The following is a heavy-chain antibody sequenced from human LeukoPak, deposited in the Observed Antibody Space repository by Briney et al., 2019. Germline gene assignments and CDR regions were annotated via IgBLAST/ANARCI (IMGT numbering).Heavy chain of an antibody. CDR3: AVDYYGSGSYYLPPFDY. V-gene: IGHV1-24*01. J-gene: IGHJ4*02. CDR2: FDPEDGET. Sequence: GASVKVSCKVSGYTLTELSMHWVRQAPGKGLEWMGGFDPEDGETIYAQKFQGRVTMTEDTSTDTAYMELSSLRSEDTAVYYCAVDYYGSGSYYLPPFDYWGQGTLVTASS. CDR1: GYTLTELS. D-gene: IGHD3-10*01.